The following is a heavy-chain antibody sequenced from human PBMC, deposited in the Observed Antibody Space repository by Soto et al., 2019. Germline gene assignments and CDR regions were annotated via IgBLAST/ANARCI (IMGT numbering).Heavy chain of an antibody. CDR2: MNPNSGNT. CDR3: ARVGLRFLEWLPATDYYGMDV. J-gene: IGHJ6*02. Sequence: ASVNVSCKASGYTFTSYDINWVRQATGQGLECMGWMNPNSGNTGYAQKFQGRVTMTRNTSISTAYMELSSLRSEDTAVYYCARVGLRFLEWLPATDYYGMDVWGQGTTVTVSS. V-gene: IGHV1-8*01. CDR1: GYTFTSYD. D-gene: IGHD3-3*01.